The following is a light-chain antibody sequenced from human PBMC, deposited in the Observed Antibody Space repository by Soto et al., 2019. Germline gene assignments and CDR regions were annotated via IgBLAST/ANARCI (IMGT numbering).Light chain of an antibody. CDR1: QSVSSY. Sequence: EIVLTQSPATLSLSPGERATLSCRASQSVSSYLAWYQQKPGQAPRLLIYDASNRATGIPARFSGSGSGTDFALTISSLEPYDFAVYYCQQRSNWPPYTFGQGTKLEIK. CDR3: QQRSNWPPYT. J-gene: IGKJ2*01. V-gene: IGKV3-11*01. CDR2: DAS.